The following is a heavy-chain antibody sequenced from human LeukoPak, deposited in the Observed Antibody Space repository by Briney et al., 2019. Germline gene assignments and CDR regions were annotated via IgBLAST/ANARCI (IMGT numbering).Heavy chain of an antibody. CDR3: ARSPPKRWLQLPDED. V-gene: IGHV1-2*02. CDR2: INPNSGGT. D-gene: IGHD5-24*01. CDR1: GYTFTCYY. J-gene: IGHJ4*02. Sequence: ASVKVSCKASGYTFTCYYMHWVRQAPGQGLEWMGWINPNSGGTNYAQKFQGRVTMTRDTSISTAYMELSRLRSDDTAVYYCARSPPKRWLQLPDEDWGQGTLVTVA.